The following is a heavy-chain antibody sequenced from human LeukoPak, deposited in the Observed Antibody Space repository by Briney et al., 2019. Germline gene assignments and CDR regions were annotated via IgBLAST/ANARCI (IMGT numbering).Heavy chain of an antibody. CDR1: GFTFSGYV. J-gene: IGHJ4*02. D-gene: IGHD1-7*01. CDR3: ARGGLELDY. Sequence: PGGSLRLSCAASGFTFSGYVIHWVRQAPGKGLEWVSSISSSNSYIYYADSMKGRLTISRDNAKNALYLQMNSLRAEDTAVYYCARGGLELDYWGQGTLVTVSS. V-gene: IGHV3-21*01. CDR2: ISSSNSYI.